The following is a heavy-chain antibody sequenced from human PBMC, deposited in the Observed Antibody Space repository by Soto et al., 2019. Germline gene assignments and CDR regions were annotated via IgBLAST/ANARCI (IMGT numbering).Heavy chain of an antibody. D-gene: IGHD3-10*01. CDR1: GFTFSNAW. J-gene: IGHJ5*02. V-gene: IGHV3-15*07. CDR3: TTTYYYGSVSYFSPVWFDP. Sequence: EVQLVESGGGLVKPGGSLRLSCAASGFTFSNAWMNWVRQAPGKGLEWVGRIKSKTDGGTTDYAAPVKGRFTISRDDSKNTLYLQMNSLKTEDTAVYYCTTTYYYGSVSYFSPVWFDPWGQGTLVTVSS. CDR2: IKSKTDGGTT.